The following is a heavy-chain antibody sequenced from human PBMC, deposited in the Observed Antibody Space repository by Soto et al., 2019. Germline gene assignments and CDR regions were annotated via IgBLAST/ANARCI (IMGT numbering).Heavy chain of an antibody. CDR1: GFSLRNARMG. J-gene: IGHJ4*02. CDR2: IFSNDEK. V-gene: IGHV2-26*01. D-gene: IGHD3-9*01. Sequence: SGPTPVKPTETLTLACTVSGFSLRNARMGVSWIPPPPGKALEWLAHIFSNDEKTYSTSPKSRLTIAKDTSKSQVVLTMTNIDPVDTATYYCARIRRISRYFDWLLSPIDYRGQGTLVTVSS. CDR3: ARIRRISRYFDWLLSPIDY.